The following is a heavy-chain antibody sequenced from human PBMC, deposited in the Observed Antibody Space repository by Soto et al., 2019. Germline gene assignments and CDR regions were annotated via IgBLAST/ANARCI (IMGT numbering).Heavy chain of an antibody. CDR2: ISVSGDNT. V-gene: IGHV3-23*01. Sequence: PVGSLRLSCAASGFTFSTYAMSWVRQAPGKGLEWVSGISVSGDNTYYADSVKGRFTISRDNSKNTLYLQMNNLRAEDPAVYYCADGGEWSFNFVYWGQGTQVTVSS. CDR1: GFTFSTYA. CDR3: ADGGEWSFNFVY. J-gene: IGHJ4*02. D-gene: IGHD3-3*01.